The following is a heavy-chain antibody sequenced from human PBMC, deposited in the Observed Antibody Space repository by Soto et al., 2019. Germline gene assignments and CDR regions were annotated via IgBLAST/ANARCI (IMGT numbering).Heavy chain of an antibody. D-gene: IGHD2-2*01. J-gene: IGHJ6*02. CDR2: IIPIFGTA. CDR1: GGTFSSYA. CDR3: AKNHRRFISTSCPWGMDV. V-gene: IGHV1-69*12. Sequence: QVQLVQSGAEVKKPGSSVKASCKASGGTFSSYAISWVRQAPGQGLEWMGGIIPIFGTANYAQKFQGRVTITADESTSTAYMELSSLRSEDTAVYYCAKNHRRFISTSCPWGMDVWGQGTTVTVSS.